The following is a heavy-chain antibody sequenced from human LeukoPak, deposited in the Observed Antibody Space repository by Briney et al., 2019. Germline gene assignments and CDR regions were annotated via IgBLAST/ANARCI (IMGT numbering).Heavy chain of an antibody. Sequence: PSETLSLTCTVSGGSISSYYWGWIRQPPGKGLEWIGSIYYSGSTYYNPSLKSRVTISVDTSKNQFSLKLSSVTAADTVVYYCASPYCSGGSCESERWGQGTLVTVSS. CDR2: IYYSGST. CDR3: ASPYCSGGSCESER. J-gene: IGHJ4*02. D-gene: IGHD2-15*01. V-gene: IGHV4-39*07. CDR1: GGSISSYY.